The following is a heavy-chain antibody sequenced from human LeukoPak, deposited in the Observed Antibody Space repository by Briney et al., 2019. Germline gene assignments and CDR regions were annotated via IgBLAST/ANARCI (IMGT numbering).Heavy chain of an antibody. CDR3: TRGSGRYVMVDW. CDR2: IRSNVYGGTT. CDR1: GFTFADFT. J-gene: IGHJ4*02. V-gene: IGHV3-49*03. D-gene: IGHD6-19*01. Sequence: PGGSLRLSCTASGFTFADFTVSWFRQSPGQGLEWVGFIRSNVYGGTTEHAASVEARFTISRDDSNSIAYLQMNCPKTEDTAVYYCTRGSGRYVMVDWWGQGTLVTVSS.